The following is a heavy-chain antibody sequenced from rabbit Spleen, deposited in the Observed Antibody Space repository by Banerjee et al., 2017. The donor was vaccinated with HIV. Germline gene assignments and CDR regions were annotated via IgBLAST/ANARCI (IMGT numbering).Heavy chain of an antibody. CDR3: ARYLSGGGGYDL. CDR2: IYAGGSGST. D-gene: IGHD1-1*01. Sequence: QSLEESGGGLVKPGASLTLTCKASGFSFNSGYDMCWVRQAPGKGLEWIACIYAGGSGSTYSATWAKGRFTISKTSSTTVTLQMTSLTAADTATYFCARYLSGGGGYDLWGQGTLVTVS. J-gene: IGHJ4*01. V-gene: IGHV1S40*01. CDR1: GFSFNSGYD.